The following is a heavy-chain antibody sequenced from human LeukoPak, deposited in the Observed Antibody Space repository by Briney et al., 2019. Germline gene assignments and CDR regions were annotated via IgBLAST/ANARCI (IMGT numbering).Heavy chain of an antibody. CDR2: NNPNSGTT. D-gene: IGHD3-16*01. CDR3: ARDLMTTPTWDFDY. Sequence: ASVKVSCKGSGYTFTGYYMHWVRQAPGQGLEWMGWNNPNSGTTNYAQKFQGRVTVTRDTSISTAYMELSRLESDDTAVYYCARDLMTTPTWDFDYWGQGTLVTVAS. V-gene: IGHV1-2*02. CDR1: GYTFTGYY. J-gene: IGHJ4*02.